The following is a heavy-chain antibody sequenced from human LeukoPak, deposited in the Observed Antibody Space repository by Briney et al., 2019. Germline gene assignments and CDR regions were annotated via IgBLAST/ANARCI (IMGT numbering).Heavy chain of an antibody. CDR1: GGTFSSYA. J-gene: IGHJ4*02. V-gene: IGHV1-69*13. D-gene: IGHD3-22*01. CDR3: ARRSRYYDSSGYALDY. CDR2: IIPIFGTA. Sequence: SVKVSCKASGGTFSSYAISWVRQAPGQGLEWMGGIIPIFGTANYAQKFQGRVTITADESTSTAYMELSSLRSEDTAVYYCARRSRYYDSSGYALDYWGQGTLVTVSS.